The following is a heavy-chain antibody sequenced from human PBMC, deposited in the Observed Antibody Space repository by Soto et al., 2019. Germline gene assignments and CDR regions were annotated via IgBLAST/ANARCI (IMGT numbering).Heavy chain of an antibody. CDR2: IKSRTDDGTT. Sequence: PGGSLRLSCAASGFTFNDAWMNWVRQAPGKGLEWVGRIKSRTDDGTTDYSAPVKGRFAISRDDSKNTLYLQMNSLRNEDTGVYYCSSAGGTYFSRFDYWGLGILVTVSS. V-gene: IGHV3-15*07. CDR1: GFTFNDAW. D-gene: IGHD3-10*01. CDR3: SSAGGTYFSRFDY. J-gene: IGHJ4*02.